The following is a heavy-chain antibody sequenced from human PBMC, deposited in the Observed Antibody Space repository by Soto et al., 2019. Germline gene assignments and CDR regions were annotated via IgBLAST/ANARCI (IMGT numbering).Heavy chain of an antibody. CDR2: VSHDGRNT. D-gene: IGHD5-12*01. CDR3: ARVNRRGYTGNVFPDLAYSGMDL. Sequence: PGWPLRLSCAAAGFTFSDYAMHWVRQAPGKGLEWVAVVSHDGRNTHYADSVKGRFTISKDNSKNTVYMQMNSLRVEDTAVYYCARVNRRGYTGNVFPDLAYSGMDLWGQGTVVPVSS. CDR1: GFTFSDYA. J-gene: IGHJ6*02. V-gene: IGHV3-30*03.